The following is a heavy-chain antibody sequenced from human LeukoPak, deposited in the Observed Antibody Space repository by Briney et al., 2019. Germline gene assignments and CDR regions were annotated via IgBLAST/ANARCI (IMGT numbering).Heavy chain of an antibody. CDR2: ILYDRSKK. V-gene: IGHV3-30-3*01. CDR1: GFTFSHYS. J-gene: IGHJ4*02. CDR3: ARDGLTGTTDGTLDF. D-gene: IGHD1-20*01. Sequence: GGSLRLSCVASGFTFSHYSMHWVRQAPGKGLEWVALILYDRSKKDYADSVKGRFTISRDNSKRTLYLQMNSLRAEDTAMYYCARDGLTGTTDGTLDFWGQGTLVTVSS.